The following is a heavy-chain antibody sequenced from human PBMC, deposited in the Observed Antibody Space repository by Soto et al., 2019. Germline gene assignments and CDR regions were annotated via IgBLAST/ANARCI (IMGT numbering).Heavy chain of an antibody. CDR1: GFIFTNYA. CDR2: IGGRGNSA. Sequence: GVSLRLSWAAGGFIFTNYAMNWVRQAPGKGLEWVSVIGGRGNSAYYADSVQGRFTISRDNSKNTLSLQMSSLTADDTAIYYCVREGGGSFDFWGRGTMVTVSS. CDR3: VREGGGSFDF. J-gene: IGHJ3*01. V-gene: IGHV3-23*01. D-gene: IGHD5-12*01.